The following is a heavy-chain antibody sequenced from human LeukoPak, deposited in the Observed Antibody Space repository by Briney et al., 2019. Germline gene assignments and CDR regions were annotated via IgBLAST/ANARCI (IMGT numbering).Heavy chain of an antibody. Sequence: PSETLSLTCAVYDGSFSAYCWSWIRQPPGKGLEWIGEIYHSGSANYNPSLQSRVTISVDTSKNQFSLKLSSVTAADTAVYYCARGLGGGNSVYFELWGRGTLVTVSS. CDR1: DGSFSAYC. CDR3: ARGLGGGNSVYFEL. CDR2: IYHSGSA. J-gene: IGHJ2*01. D-gene: IGHD4-23*01. V-gene: IGHV4-34*01.